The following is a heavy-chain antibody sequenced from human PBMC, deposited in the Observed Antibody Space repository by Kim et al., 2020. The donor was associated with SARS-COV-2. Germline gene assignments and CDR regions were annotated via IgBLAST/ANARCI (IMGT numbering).Heavy chain of an antibody. CDR3: LRDPDGGVWARRGVDY. D-gene: IGHD3-16*01. J-gene: IGHJ4*01. Sequence: GGSLRLSCAASGFSLSRYGMHWVRQAPGKGLEWLAVIWYDESKKYYADSVKGRFTISRDTSKSTLYLQMNSPRVEDTAVYYCLRDPDGGVWARRGVDYWG. CDR2: IWYDESKK. CDR1: GFSLSRYG. V-gene: IGHV3-33*01.